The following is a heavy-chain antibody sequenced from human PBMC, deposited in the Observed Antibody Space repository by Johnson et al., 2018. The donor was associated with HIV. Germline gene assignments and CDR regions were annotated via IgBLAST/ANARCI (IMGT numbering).Heavy chain of an antibody. D-gene: IGHD3-10*01. J-gene: IGHJ3*02. CDR1: GFTFDDYG. CDR2: MSGSGAVT. CDR3: ARVWAYYYALTDAFDI. Sequence: VQLVESGGGVVRPGGSLRLSCAASGFTFDDYGMSWVRQAPGKGLEWVSSMSGSGAVTYYADSVKGRFTISRDNAKNSLYLQMNSLRAEDTAVYYCARVWAYYYALTDAFDIWGQGTMVTVSS. V-gene: IGHV3-20*04.